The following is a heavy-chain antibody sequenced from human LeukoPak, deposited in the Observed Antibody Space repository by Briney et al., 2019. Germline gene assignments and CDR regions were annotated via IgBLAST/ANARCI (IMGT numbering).Heavy chain of an antibody. D-gene: IGHD3-10*01. CDR1: GSSISSNYY. CDR2: IYYSGST. Sequence: SETLSLTCTVSGSSISSNYYWSWIRQPPGKGLEWIGYIYYSGSTNYNPSLKSRVTISVDTSKNQFSLKLSSVTAADTAVYYCARDYGYYWGQGTLVTVSS. CDR3: ARDYGYY. J-gene: IGHJ4*02. V-gene: IGHV4-61*01.